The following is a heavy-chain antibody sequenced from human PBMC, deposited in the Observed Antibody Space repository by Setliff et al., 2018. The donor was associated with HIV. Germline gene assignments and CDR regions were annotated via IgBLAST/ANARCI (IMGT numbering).Heavy chain of an antibody. Sequence: SVKVSCKASGYTFTGYYMHWVRQAPGQGLEWMGGITPIFGTTKYAQKFQGRVTIAADEFTSTAYMELSSLRSEDTAVYYCVRGGQYYRSTYYYYYMDVWGKGTTVTVSS. V-gene: IGHV1-69*13. J-gene: IGHJ6*03. CDR3: VRGGQYYRSTYYYYYMDV. CDR1: GYTFTGYY. D-gene: IGHD3-16*02. CDR2: ITPIFGTT.